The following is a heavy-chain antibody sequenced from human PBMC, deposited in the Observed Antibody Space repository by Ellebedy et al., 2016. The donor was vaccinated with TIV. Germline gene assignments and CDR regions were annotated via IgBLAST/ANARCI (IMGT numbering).Heavy chain of an antibody. CDR1: GFTFSRDG. V-gene: IGHV3-7*01. D-gene: IGHD6-19*01. J-gene: IGHJ5*02. Sequence: LSLTCAASGFTFSRDGMHWVRQAPGKGLEWVANIKQDGSEKYYVDSVKGRFTISRDNAKNSVYLQLSSLGAEDTAVYYCARDVWGGGWAWGQGTPVTVSS. CDR2: IKQDGSEK. CDR3: ARDVWGGGWA.